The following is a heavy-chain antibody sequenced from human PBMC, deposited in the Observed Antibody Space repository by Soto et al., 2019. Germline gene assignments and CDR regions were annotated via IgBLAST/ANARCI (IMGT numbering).Heavy chain of an antibody. D-gene: IGHD5-18*01. CDR2: ISTSGGST. J-gene: IGHJ4*02. Sequence: EVQLLESGGGLVQPGGSLRLSCAASGFTFSSYAMSWVRQAPGKGLEWVSTISTSGGSTYYADSVKGRFTISRNNSKNTLYLQMNSLRAEDTDVYYCAKDGLGAYSYGSYYFDDWGQGTLVTVSS. CDR1: GFTFSSYA. V-gene: IGHV3-23*01. CDR3: AKDGLGAYSYGSYYFDD.